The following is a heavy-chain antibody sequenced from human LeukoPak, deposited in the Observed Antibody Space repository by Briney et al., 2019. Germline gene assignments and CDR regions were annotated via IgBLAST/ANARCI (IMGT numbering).Heavy chain of an antibody. J-gene: IGHJ6*02. CDR3: ARGYCSSTSCYSYYYGMDV. CDR1: GGTFSSYT. V-gene: IGHV1-69*13. D-gene: IGHD2-2*01. Sequence: GASVTVSCTASGGTFSSYTISWVRQAPGQGLEWMGGIIPKFGTAKYAQKFQDGVTITADESTSTAYMELSSLRSEDTAVYYCARGYCSSTSCYSYYYGMDVWGRGTTVTVSS. CDR2: IIPKFGTA.